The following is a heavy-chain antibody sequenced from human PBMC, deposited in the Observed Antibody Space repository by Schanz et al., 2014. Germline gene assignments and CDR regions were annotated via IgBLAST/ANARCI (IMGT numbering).Heavy chain of an antibody. CDR1: RYTFNTYG. CDR3: ARLGTGMAGAGSVIDSYYYYMDA. Sequence: QGQLVQSGPEVKEPGASVKVSCEASRYTFNTYGLNWVRQAPGQGLEWMGWISAYTNNTNYAQKVQGRVTMTTDTATGTAYRELRSLRSDDTAVYYCARLGTGMAGAGSVIDSYYYYMDAWGEGTTVTVSS. D-gene: IGHD6-19*01. CDR2: ISAYTNNT. V-gene: IGHV1-18*01. J-gene: IGHJ6*03.